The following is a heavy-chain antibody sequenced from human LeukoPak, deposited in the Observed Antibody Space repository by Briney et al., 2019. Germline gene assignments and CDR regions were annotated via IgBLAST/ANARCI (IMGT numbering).Heavy chain of an antibody. CDR3: ARVREYCSSTSCYYPSSVGYYFDY. J-gene: IGHJ4*02. D-gene: IGHD2-2*01. CDR1: GFTVSSNY. CDR2: IYSGGST. V-gene: IGHV3-66*01. Sequence: GGSLRLSCAASGFTVSSNYMSWVRQAPGKGLEWVSVIYSGGSTYYADSVKGRFTISRDNSKNTLYLQMNSLRAEVTAVYYCARVREYCSSTSCYYPSSVGYYFDYWGQGTLVTVSS.